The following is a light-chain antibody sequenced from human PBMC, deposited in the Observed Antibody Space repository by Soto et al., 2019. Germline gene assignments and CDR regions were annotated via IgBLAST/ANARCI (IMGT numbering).Light chain of an antibody. CDR2: DTF. CDR3: QQSFTTPWT. Sequence: DIQMTQSPSSLSASLGDRVTITCRPSESIRNELNWFQQRPGKAPRLLIYDTFTLQSGFPSRFSGSVSGTEFSLTISSLQAGDSAIYYCQQSFTTPWTFGQGTKVEI. CDR1: ESIRNE. V-gene: IGKV1-39*01. J-gene: IGKJ1*01.